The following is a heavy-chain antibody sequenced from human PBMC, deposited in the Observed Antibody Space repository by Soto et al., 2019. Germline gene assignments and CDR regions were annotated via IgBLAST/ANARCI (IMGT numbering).Heavy chain of an antibody. Sequence: QVHLVESGGGVVQPGSSLRLSCAASEFTFRIFAMHWLRQSPGKGLEWVAVISYDGSRKADSVKGRFTVSRDNSWNTLDLQMNSLRAEDTAIYYCARGDREDIEEVVGVRPGEYSMDVWGQGTTVTVSS. J-gene: IGHJ6*02. D-gene: IGHD1-26*01. CDR2: ISYDGSRK. V-gene: IGHV3-30-3*01. CDR3: ARGDREDIEEVVGVRPGEYSMDV. CDR1: EFTFRIFA.